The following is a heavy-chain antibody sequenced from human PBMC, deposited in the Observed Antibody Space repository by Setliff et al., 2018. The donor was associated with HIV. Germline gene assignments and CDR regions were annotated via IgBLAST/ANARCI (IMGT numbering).Heavy chain of an antibody. Sequence: ASVKVSCKASGYTFTAYYMHWVRQAPGQGLEWMGRINPNSGGTNYAQNFQGRVTMTRDTSISTAYMELRLRSDDTAVYYCATKVYCTSGVCLDAFDLWGQGTMVTVSS. D-gene: IGHD2-8*01. CDR1: GYTFTAYY. J-gene: IGHJ3*01. CDR3: ATKVYCTSGVCLDAFDL. CDR2: INPNSGGT. V-gene: IGHV1-2*06.